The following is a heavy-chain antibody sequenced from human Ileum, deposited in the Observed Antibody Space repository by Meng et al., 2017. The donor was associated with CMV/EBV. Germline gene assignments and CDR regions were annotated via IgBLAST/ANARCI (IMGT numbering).Heavy chain of an antibody. CDR1: GFTFSGSA. J-gene: IGHJ4*02. V-gene: IGHV3-73*01. Sequence: GGSLRLSCAASGFTFSGSAMHWVRQASGKGLEWVGRIRSKANSYATAYAASVKCRFTISRDDSKNTEYLQMNSLKTEDTAVYYCTRARCSSTSCYLDYWGQGTLVTVSS. CDR3: TRARCSSTSCYLDY. CDR2: IRSKANSYAT. D-gene: IGHD2-2*01.